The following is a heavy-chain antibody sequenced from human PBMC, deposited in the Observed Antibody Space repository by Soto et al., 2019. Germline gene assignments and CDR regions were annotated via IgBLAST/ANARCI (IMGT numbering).Heavy chain of an antibody. D-gene: IGHD2-15*01. J-gene: IGHJ1*01. CDR1: GFTFSSYG. V-gene: IGHV3-30*18. CDR3: AKHPALRCSGGSCPTYFQH. Sequence: QVQLVESGGGVVQPGRSLRLSCAASGFTFSSYGMHWVRQAPGKGLEWVAVISYDGSNKYYADSVKGRFTISRDNSKNRLGLQMNSLRAVQTAVYYCAKHPALRCSGGSCPTYFQHWGQGSLVTVSS. CDR2: ISYDGSNK.